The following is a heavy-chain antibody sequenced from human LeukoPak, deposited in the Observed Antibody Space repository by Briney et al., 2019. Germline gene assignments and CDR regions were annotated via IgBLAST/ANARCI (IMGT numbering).Heavy chain of an antibody. V-gene: IGHV1-18*01. CDR2: ISAYNGNT. Sequence: ASVKVSCKASGYTFTSYGISWVRQAPGQGLEWMGWISAYNGNTNYAQKFQGRVTMTEDTSTDTAYMELSSLRSEDTAVYYCATVGGLDILTGYPRDYWGQGTLVTVSS. CDR3: ATVGGLDILTGYPRDY. D-gene: IGHD3-9*01. J-gene: IGHJ4*02. CDR1: GYTFTSYG.